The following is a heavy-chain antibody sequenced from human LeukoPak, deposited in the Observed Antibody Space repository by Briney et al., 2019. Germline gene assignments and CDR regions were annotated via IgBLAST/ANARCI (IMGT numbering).Heavy chain of an antibody. Sequence: SVKVSCKASGYTFTYRYLHWVRQAPGQALEWMGWITPFNGNTNYAQKFQDRVTITRDRSMSTAYMELSSLRSEDTAMYYCASAIAVAGTDPMSAFDIWGQGTMVTVSS. CDR2: ITPFNGNT. V-gene: IGHV1-45*02. CDR3: ASAIAVAGTDPMSAFDI. CDR1: GYTFTYRY. D-gene: IGHD6-19*01. J-gene: IGHJ3*02.